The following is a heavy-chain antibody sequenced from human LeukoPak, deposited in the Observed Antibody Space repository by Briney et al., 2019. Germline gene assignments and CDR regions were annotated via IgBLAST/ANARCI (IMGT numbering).Heavy chain of an antibody. CDR3: ARGGRYCSSTSCYRGWFDP. V-gene: IGHV4-34*01. D-gene: IGHD2-2*01. Sequence: PSEILSLTCAVYGGSFSGYYWSWIRQPPGKGLEWIGEINHSGSTNYNPSLKSRVTISVDTSKNQFSLKLSSVTAADTAVYYCARGGRYCSSTSCYRGWFDPWGQGTLVTVSS. J-gene: IGHJ5*02. CDR2: INHSGST. CDR1: GGSFSGYY.